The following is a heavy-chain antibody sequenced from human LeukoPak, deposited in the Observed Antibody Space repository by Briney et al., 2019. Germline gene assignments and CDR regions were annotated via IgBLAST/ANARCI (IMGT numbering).Heavy chain of an antibody. D-gene: IGHD6-19*01. CDR1: GXTFSNHW. Sequence: GGSLRLSCAASGXTFSNHWMHWVRQVPGKGLVWVSRINNDGSSTSYADSVKGRFTISRDNAKNTLYLQMNSLRAEDTAVYYCATVAGSVDYWGQGTLVTVSS. J-gene: IGHJ4*02. V-gene: IGHV3-74*01. CDR2: INNDGSST. CDR3: ATVAGSVDY.